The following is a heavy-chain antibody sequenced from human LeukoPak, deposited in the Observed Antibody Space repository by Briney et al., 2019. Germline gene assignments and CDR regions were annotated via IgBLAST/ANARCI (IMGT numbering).Heavy chain of an antibody. CDR2: IYYSGST. J-gene: IGHJ4*02. CDR1: GGSISSSSYY. D-gene: IGHD1-26*01. V-gene: IGHV4-39*01. CDR3: ARHLKEGAKAIDY. Sequence: SETLSLTCTVSGGSISSSSYYWGWIRQPPGKGLEWIGNIYYSGSTYYNPSLKSRVTISVDTSKNQFSLKLNSVTAADTAVFYCARHLKEGAKAIDYWGQGALVTVSS.